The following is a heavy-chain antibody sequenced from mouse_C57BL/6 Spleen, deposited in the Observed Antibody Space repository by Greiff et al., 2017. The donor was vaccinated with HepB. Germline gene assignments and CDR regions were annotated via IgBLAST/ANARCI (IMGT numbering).Heavy chain of an antibody. J-gene: IGHJ4*01. CDR2: IHPNSGST. D-gene: IGHD4-1*01. Sequence: QVQLQQSGAERVKPGASVKLSCKASGYTFTSYWMHWVKQRPGQGLEWIGMIHPNSGSTNYNEKFKSKATLTVDKSSSTAYMQLSSLTSEDSAVYYCARELGREYAMDYWGQGTSVTVSS. V-gene: IGHV1-64*01. CDR3: ARELGREYAMDY. CDR1: GYTFTSYW.